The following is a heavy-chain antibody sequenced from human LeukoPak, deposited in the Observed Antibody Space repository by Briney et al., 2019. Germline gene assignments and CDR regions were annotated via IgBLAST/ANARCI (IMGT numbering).Heavy chain of an antibody. Sequence: GGSLRLSCAASGFTFSSYAMHWVRQAPGKGLEWVAVISYDGSNKYYADSVKGRFTISRDNSKNTLYLQMNSLRAEDTAVYYCARELNGGSYMSGLDYWGQETLVTVSS. V-gene: IGHV3-30-3*01. D-gene: IGHD1-26*01. J-gene: IGHJ4*02. CDR1: GFTFSSYA. CDR3: ARELNGGSYMSGLDY. CDR2: ISYDGSNK.